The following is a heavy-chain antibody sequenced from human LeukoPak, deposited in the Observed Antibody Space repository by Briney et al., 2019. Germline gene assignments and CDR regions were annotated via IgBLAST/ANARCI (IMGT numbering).Heavy chain of an antibody. CDR2: LNWNGGNT. CDR3: ARDRGSYYEWGWFDP. D-gene: IGHD1-26*01. J-gene: IGHJ5*02. V-gene: IGHV3-20*01. CDR1: GLPLEVYG. Sequence: GGSLRLPCGVSGLPLEVYGVMGPPEPRGRGGEGVLDLNWNGGNTGYADSVKGRFTISRDNAKNSLYLQMNSLRAEDTALYHCARDRGSYYEWGWFDPWGQGTLVTVSS.